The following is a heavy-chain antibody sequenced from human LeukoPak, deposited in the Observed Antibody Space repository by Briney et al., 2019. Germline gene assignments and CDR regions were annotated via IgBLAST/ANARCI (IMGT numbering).Heavy chain of an antibody. Sequence: SETLSLTCAVYGGSFSGYYWSWIRQPPGKGLEWIGEINHSGSTNYNPSLKSRVTISVDTSKNQFSLKLSSVIAADTAVYYCARGQRASKSFDYWGQGTLVTVSS. D-gene: IGHD4-11*01. J-gene: IGHJ4*02. CDR3: ARGQRASKSFDY. CDR1: GGSFSGYY. CDR2: INHSGST. V-gene: IGHV4-34*01.